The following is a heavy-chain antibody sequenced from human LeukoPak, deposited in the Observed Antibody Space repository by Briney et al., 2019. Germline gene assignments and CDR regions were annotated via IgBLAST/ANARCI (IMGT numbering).Heavy chain of an antibody. Sequence: SETLSLTCTVSGGSVSGGNYYCSWIRQSPGKGLEWIGYIHYSGSTVYNPSLKSRVIMSIDTSKNQFSLNLSSVTAADTAVYYCARTGSTGGYWGQGTLVTVSS. CDR3: ARTGSTGGY. D-gene: IGHD1-1*01. CDR2: IHYSGST. CDR1: GGSVSGGNYY. V-gene: IGHV4-61*01. J-gene: IGHJ4*02.